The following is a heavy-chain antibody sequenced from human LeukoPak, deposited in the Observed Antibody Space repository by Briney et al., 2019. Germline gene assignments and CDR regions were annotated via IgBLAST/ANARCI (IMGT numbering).Heavy chain of an antibody. CDR3: ARGAPRITIFSESCFDC. D-gene: IGHD3-9*01. J-gene: IGHJ4*02. V-gene: IGHV4-34*01. CDR2: INHSGST. Sequence: SETLSLTCAVYGGSFSGYYWSWIRQPPGKGLEWIGEINHSGSTNYNPSLKSRVTISVDTSKNQFSLKLSSVTAADTAVYYCARGAPRITIFSESCFDCWGQGTLVTVSS. CDR1: GGSFSGYY.